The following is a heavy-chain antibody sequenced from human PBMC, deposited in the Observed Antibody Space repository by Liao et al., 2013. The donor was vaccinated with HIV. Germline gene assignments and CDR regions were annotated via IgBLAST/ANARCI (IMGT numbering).Heavy chain of an antibody. V-gene: IGHV4-34*01. J-gene: IGHJ4*02. CDR3: ARERYYGSGSYSFDY. CDR1: GGSFTDYS. CDR2: IYYSGAT. Sequence: QVQLHQWGAGLLKPSETLSLTCAVYGGSFTDYSWNWIRHSPGKGLEWIGYIYYSGATYYNPSLKSRVTISVDTSKNQFSLKLISVTAADTAVYYCARERYYGSGSYSFDYWGQGTLVTVSS. D-gene: IGHD3-10*01.